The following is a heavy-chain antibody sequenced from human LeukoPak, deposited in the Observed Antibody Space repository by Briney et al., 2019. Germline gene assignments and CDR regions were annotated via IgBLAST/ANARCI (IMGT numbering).Heavy chain of an antibody. V-gene: IGHV3-23*01. CDR1: GFTFSSYA. J-gene: IGHJ4*02. Sequence: PGGSLRLSCAASGFTFSSYAMSWVRQAPGKGLEWVSAISGSGGSTYYADSVKGRFTISRDNSKNTLYLQMNSLRAEDTAVYYCAKEPYYMIVVVIKNGYFDYWGQGTLVTVSS. D-gene: IGHD3-22*01. CDR3: AKEPYYMIVVVIKNGYFDY. CDR2: ISGSGGST.